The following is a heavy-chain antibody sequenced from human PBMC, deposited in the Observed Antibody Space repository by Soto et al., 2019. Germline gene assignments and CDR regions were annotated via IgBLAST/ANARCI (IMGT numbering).Heavy chain of an antibody. CDR1: GFTFSSYS. V-gene: IGHV3-21*01. J-gene: IGHJ6*04. CDR3: ASLWLRQYYGMDV. Sequence: GGSLRLSCSASGFTFSSYSMNWFRQAPGKGLEWVSSISSSSSYIYYAASVKGRFTIARDNAKNSLYLQMNSLRAEDTAVYCCASLWLRQYYGMDVWGEGTTVTVSS. D-gene: IGHD5-12*01. CDR2: ISSSSSYI.